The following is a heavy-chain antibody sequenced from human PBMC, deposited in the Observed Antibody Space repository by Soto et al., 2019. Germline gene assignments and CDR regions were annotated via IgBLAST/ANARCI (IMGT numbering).Heavy chain of an antibody. CDR1: GGTFSSYA. CDR3: ANMASHNLRYFDY. CDR2: IIPIFGTA. V-gene: IGHV1-69*13. Sequence: SVKVSCKASGGTFSSYAISWVRQAPGQGLEWMGGIIPIFGTANYAQKFQGRVTITADESTSTAYMELSSLRSEDTAVYYCANMASHNLRYFDYWGQGTLVTVSS. D-gene: IGHD3-10*01. J-gene: IGHJ4*02.